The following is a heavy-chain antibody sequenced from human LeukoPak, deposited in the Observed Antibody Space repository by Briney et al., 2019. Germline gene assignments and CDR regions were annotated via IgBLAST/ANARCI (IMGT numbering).Heavy chain of an antibody. V-gene: IGHV3-23*01. CDR1: GFIFSNYA. CDR3: ARVYNYGFDY. Sequence: PGGSLRLSCAGSGFIFSNYAMTWVRQAPGKGLEWVSVISGSGGRTYYADSVKGRFTTSRDNSKNTLYLQMNSLRAEDTAVYYCARVYNYGFDYWGPGTLVTVSS. CDR2: ISGSGGRT. J-gene: IGHJ4*02. D-gene: IGHD5-18*01.